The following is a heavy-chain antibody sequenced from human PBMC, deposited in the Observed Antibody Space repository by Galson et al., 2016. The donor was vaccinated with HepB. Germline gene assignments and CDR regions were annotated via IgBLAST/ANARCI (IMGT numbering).Heavy chain of an antibody. CDR2: VFHTGST. J-gene: IGHJ5*02. D-gene: IGHD1-14*01. V-gene: IGHV4-59*01. Sequence: LRLSCAASGFTFSNYAMNWIRQAPGKGLEWIANVFHTGSTTYNPSLNNRVTISLDASMNRFSLELVSVSAADTAVYYCARGGGSPYHDHEFDNWGQGTLVTVSS. CDR1: GFTFSNYA. CDR3: ARGGGSPYHDHEFDN.